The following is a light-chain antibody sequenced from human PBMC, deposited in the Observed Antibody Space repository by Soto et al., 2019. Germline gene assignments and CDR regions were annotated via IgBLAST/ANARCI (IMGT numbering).Light chain of an antibody. CDR3: QVWDSSSDHYV. J-gene: IGLJ1*01. CDR1: TFGSKR. V-gene: IGLV3-21*02. CDR2: EDS. Sequence: SYELTQPPSVSVAPGQRAGIPGGGNTFGSKRVHGYQKKPGQAPVLVVYEDSDRPSGIPERFSGSNSGNTATLTISRVEAGDEADYYCQVWDSSSDHYVFGTGTKLTVL.